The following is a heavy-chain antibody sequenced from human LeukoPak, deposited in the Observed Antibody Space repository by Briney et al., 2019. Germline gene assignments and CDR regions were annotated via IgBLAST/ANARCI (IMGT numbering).Heavy chain of an antibody. CDR1: GYTFTSYG. J-gene: IGHJ4*02. V-gene: IGHV1-18*01. Sequence: ASVKVSCKASGYTFTSYGISWVRQAPGQGLEWMGWISAYNGNTNYAQKLQGRVTMTTDTSTSTAYMELSSLRSEDTAVYYCARGDTAMEYFDYWGQGTLVTVSS. CDR3: ARGDTAMEYFDY. D-gene: IGHD5-18*01. CDR2: ISAYNGNT.